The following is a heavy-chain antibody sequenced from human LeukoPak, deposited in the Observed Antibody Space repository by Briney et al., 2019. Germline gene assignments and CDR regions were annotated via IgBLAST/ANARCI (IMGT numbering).Heavy chain of an antibody. CDR2: ISGSGGST. CDR1: GFTFSINA. V-gene: IGHV3-23*01. CDR3: AKDPNSGSYYPYYFDY. J-gene: IGHJ4*02. Sequence: GGSLRLSCAASGFTFSINAMSWVRQAPGKGLEGVSAISGSGGSTYYADSVKGRVTISRDNSKNTLYLQMNSLRAEDTAVYYCAKDPNSGSYYPYYFDYWGQGTLVTVSS. D-gene: IGHD1-26*01.